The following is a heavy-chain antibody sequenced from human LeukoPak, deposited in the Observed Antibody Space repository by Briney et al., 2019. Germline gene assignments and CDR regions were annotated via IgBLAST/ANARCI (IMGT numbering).Heavy chain of an antibody. V-gene: IGHV3-30*03. D-gene: IGHD7-27*01. CDR1: GFTFSSYG. CDR2: ILYDGSNK. CDR3: ARPYWGSIDY. Sequence: PGGSLRLSCAASGFTFSSYGMHWVRQAPGKGLEWVAVILYDGSNKYYADSVKGRFTISRDNFKNTLYLQMNSLRAEDTAVYYCARPYWGSIDYWGQGTLVTVSS. J-gene: IGHJ4*02.